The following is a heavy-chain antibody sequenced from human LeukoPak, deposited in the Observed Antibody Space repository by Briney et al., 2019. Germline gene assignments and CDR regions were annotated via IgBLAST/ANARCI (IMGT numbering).Heavy chain of an antibody. J-gene: IGHJ4*02. CDR1: GYTFTSYG. CDR3: ARDRSYYDILTGYYPGYFDY. V-gene: IGHV1-18*01. CDR2: ISAYNGNT. Sequence: GASVKVSCKASGYTFTSYGISWVRQAPGQGLEWMGWISAYNGNTNYAQKLQGRVTMTTDTSASTAYMELRSLRSDDTAVYYCARDRSYYDILTGYYPGYFDYWGQGTLVTVSS. D-gene: IGHD3-9*01.